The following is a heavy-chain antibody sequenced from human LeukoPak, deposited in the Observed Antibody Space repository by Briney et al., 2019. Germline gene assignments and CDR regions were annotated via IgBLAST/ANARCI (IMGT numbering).Heavy chain of an antibody. V-gene: IGHV5-51*01. D-gene: IGHD5-12*01. CDR3: ARQEQDIANYYYYGMDV. Sequence: GESLKISCKGSGYSFTSYWIGWVRQMPGKGLEWMGIIYPGDSDTRYSPSFQGQVTISADKSISTAYLQWSSLKASDTAMYYCARQEQDIANYYYYGMDVWAKGPRSPSP. CDR2: IYPGDSDT. CDR1: GYSFTSYW. J-gene: IGHJ6*02.